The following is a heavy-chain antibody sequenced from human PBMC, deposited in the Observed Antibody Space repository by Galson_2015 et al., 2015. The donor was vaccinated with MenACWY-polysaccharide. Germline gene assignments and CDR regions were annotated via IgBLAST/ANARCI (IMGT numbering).Heavy chain of an antibody. CDR2: ISDSGGRT. Sequence: SLRLSCAASGFTFSNYAMTWVRQAPGKGLEWVSTISDSGGRTQYADSVKGRFTISRDNSKNTLYLQMNSLRAEDTAIYYCAKDAIAGIVLTPLRIPLQRWGQGTLVAVSS. V-gene: IGHV3-23*01. CDR3: AKDAIAGIVLTPLRIPLQR. CDR1: GFTFSNYA. D-gene: IGHD6-13*01. J-gene: IGHJ1*01.